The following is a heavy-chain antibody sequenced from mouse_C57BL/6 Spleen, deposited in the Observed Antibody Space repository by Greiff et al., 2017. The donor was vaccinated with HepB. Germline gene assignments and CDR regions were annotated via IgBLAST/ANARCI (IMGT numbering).Heavy chain of an antibody. CDR2: IYPGDGDT. D-gene: IGHD2-4*01. CDR1: GYAFSSSW. V-gene: IGHV1-82*01. Sequence: VQLQQSGPELVKPGASVKISCKASGYAFSSSWMNWVKQRPGKGLEWIGRIYPGDGDTNYNGKFKGKATLTADKSSSTAYMELRSLTSEDSAVYFCARFDYDVGYWGQGTTLTVSS. CDR3: ARFDYDVGY. J-gene: IGHJ2*01.